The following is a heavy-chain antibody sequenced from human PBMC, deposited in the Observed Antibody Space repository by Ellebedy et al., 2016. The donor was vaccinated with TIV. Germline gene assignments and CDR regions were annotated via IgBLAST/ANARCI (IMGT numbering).Heavy chain of an antibody. CDR2: INHSGST. CDR1: GGSFSGYY. CDR3: ARSAPAFDY. V-gene: IGHV4-34*01. Sequence: SETLSLXXAVYGGSFSGYYWSWIRQPPGKGLEWIGEINHSGSTNYNPSLKSRVTISVDTSKNQFSLKLSSVTAADTAVYYCARSAPAFDYWGQGTLVTVSS. J-gene: IGHJ4*02.